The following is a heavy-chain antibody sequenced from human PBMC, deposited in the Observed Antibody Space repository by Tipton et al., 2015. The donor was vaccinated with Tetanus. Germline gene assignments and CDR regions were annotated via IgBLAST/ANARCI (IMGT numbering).Heavy chain of an antibody. D-gene: IGHD3-22*01. CDR2: INQDGTQK. J-gene: IGHJ4*02. V-gene: IGHV3-7*03. Sequence: SLRLSCAASGFTFADYAMSWFRQAPGKGLEWVANINQDGTQKYHVDSVKGRFTISRDNAKKSLFLQMDSLSVEDTAVYYCARRGRYSYERRSYFFDSWGQGSLVTVSS. CDR3: ARRGRYSYERRSYFFDS. CDR1: GFTFADYA.